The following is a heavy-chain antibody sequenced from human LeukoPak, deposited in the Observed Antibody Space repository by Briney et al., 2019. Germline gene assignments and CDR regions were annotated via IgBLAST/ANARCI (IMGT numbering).Heavy chain of an antibody. V-gene: IGHV1-18*01. CDR3: ARDLEFPRITNDYGDYEEPYYGMDA. D-gene: IGHD4-17*01. Sequence: ASVKVSCKASGYTFTSYGISWVRQAPGQGLEWMGWISAYNGNTNYAQKLQGRVTMTTDTSTSTAYMELRSLRSDDTAVYYCARDLEFPRITNDYGDYEEPYYGMDAWGQGTTVTVSS. CDR2: ISAYNGNT. J-gene: IGHJ6*02. CDR1: GYTFTSYG.